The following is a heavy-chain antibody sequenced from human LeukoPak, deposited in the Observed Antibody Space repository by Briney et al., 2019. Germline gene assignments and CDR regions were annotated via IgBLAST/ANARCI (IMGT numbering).Heavy chain of an antibody. J-gene: IGHJ4*01. Sequence: GGSLRLSCAASGFTFSSYAMHWVRQAPGKGLEWVAVISYDGSNKYFADSVKGRFTISRDNSKNTLYLQMNSQRAEDTAVYYCARDGSYASGSTFDYWGQGILVPVSS. CDR2: ISYDGSNK. V-gene: IGHV3-30*04. D-gene: IGHD3-10*01. CDR1: GFTFSSYA. CDR3: ARDGSYASGSTFDY.